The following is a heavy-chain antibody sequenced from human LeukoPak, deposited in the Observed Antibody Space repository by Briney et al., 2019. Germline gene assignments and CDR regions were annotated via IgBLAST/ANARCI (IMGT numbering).Heavy chain of an antibody. CDR3: ARFPGAAAGFDY. V-gene: IGHV4-34*01. J-gene: IGHJ4*02. CDR2: INHSGST. CDR1: GGSFSGYY. D-gene: IGHD6-13*01. Sequence: SETLSLTCAVYGGSFSGYYWSWIRQPPGQGLEWIGEINHSGSTNYNPSLKSRVTISVDTSKNQFSLKLSSVTAADTAVYYCARFPGAAAGFDYWGQGTLVTVSS.